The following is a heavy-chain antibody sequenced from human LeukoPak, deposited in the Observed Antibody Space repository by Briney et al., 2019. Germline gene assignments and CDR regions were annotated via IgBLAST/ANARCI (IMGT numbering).Heavy chain of an antibody. CDR2: ISSSSSYI. CDR1: GSTFSSYS. Sequence: GGPLRLSCAASGSTFSSYSMNWVRQAPGKGLEWVSSISSSSSYIYYADSVKGRFTISRDNAKNSLYLQMNSLRAEDTAVYYCARGYSSSWYEDWFDPWGQGTLVTVSS. J-gene: IGHJ5*02. D-gene: IGHD6-13*01. CDR3: ARGYSSSWYEDWFDP. V-gene: IGHV3-21*01.